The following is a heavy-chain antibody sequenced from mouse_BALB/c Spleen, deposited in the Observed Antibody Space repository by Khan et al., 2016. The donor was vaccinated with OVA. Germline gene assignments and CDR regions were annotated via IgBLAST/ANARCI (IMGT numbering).Heavy chain of an antibody. D-gene: IGHD1-2*01. CDR2: ITNSGST. Sequence: EVQLVESGPGLVKPSQSLSLTCTVTGYSITSGNGWNGIRQFPGNKLEWMGKITNSGSTNYNPSLKSRISITRDTSKNQFFLQVNSVTTEDTATYYCARTARIKYWGQGTTLTVSS. CDR1: GYSITSGNG. V-gene: IGHV3-1*02. CDR3: ARTARIKY. J-gene: IGHJ2*01.